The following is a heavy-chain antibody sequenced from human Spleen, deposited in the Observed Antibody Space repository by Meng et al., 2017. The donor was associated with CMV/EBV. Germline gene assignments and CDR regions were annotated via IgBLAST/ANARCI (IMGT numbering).Heavy chain of an antibody. CDR2: ISYDGSNK. Sequence: GESLKISCAGSGFAFKSHAIHWVRQAPGKGLEWVAVISYDGSNKYYADSVKGRFTISRDNSKNTLYLQTNSLRAEDTAVYYCARVMGLAGSGSFLYYGMDVWGQGTTVTVSS. CDR1: GFAFKSHA. V-gene: IGHV3-30-3*01. CDR3: ARVMGLAGSGSFLYYGMDV. D-gene: IGHD3-10*01. J-gene: IGHJ6*02.